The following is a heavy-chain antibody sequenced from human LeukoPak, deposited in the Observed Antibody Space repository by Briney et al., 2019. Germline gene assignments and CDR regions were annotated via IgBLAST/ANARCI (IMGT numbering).Heavy chain of an antibody. J-gene: IGHJ4*02. CDR2: ISCHGDIK. CDR3: AKEAQRCVSASYDS. D-gene: IGHD3-10*01. Sequence: PGGSLRLSCAASGFTFSNYGMHWVRQAPGKGLEWVAVISCHGDIKYYGDSVKGRFTISRDDSKTTLYQQMNRLGPEDTAVYYCAKEAQRCVSASYDSWGQGTLVTVSS. CDR1: GFTFSNYG. V-gene: IGHV3-30*18.